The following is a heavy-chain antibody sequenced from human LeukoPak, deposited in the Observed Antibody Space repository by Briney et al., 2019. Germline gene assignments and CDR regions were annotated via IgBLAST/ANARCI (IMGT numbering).Heavy chain of an antibody. D-gene: IGHD3-10*01. CDR2: INHSGST. CDR3: ARTMVRGPYNWFDP. CDR1: GGSFSGYY. J-gene: IGHJ5*02. V-gene: IGHV4-34*01. Sequence: PSETLSLTCAVYGGSFSGYYWSWIRQPPGKGLEWIGEINHSGSTNYNPSLKSRVTISVDTSKNQFSLKLSSVTAADTAVYYCARTMVRGPYNWFDPWGQGTLVTVSS.